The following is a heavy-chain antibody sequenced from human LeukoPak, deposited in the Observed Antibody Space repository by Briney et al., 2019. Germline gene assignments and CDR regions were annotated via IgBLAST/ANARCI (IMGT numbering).Heavy chain of an antibody. Sequence: GASVKVSCKASGYTFTGYYMYWVRQAPGQGLEWMGWINPNSGGTNYAQKFQGRVTMTRDTSINTAYMELSGLRSDDTAVYYCARDASTTRVISASDNWGQGTLVTVSS. J-gene: IGHJ4*02. V-gene: IGHV1-2*02. CDR1: GYTFTGYY. D-gene: IGHD2/OR15-2a*01. CDR2: INPNSGGT. CDR3: ARDASTTRVISASDN.